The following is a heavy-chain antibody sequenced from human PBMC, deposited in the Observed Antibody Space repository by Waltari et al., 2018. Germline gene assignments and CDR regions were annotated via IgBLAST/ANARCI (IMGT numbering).Heavy chain of an antibody. CDR3: ARDRVTGSSGAFNV. Sequence: QVQLRESGPGLVKPSETLSLPCAVSGFSLSRGYYWGWIRQPPGKGLEWIGSIYDSGNTYYNPSLKSRVTMSIDTSKNQFSLRVNSATAADTAVYYCARDRVTGSSGAFNVWGQGTMVTVSS. D-gene: IGHD6-6*01. V-gene: IGHV4-38-2*02. J-gene: IGHJ3*01. CDR1: GFSLSRGYY. CDR2: IYDSGNT.